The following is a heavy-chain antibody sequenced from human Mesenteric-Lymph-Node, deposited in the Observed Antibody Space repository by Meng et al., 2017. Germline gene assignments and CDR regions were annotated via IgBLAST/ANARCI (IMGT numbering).Heavy chain of an antibody. D-gene: IGHD2-21*01. V-gene: IGHV4-30-4*01. CDR2: IHHSGSA. Sequence: QGRLLESGPGLVEPSHALSLPCTVSGGSMSSGNYYWSWIRQPPGKGLEWIGYIHHSGSAYYNPSLKSRVSISVDTSKNQFSLKLNSMTAADTAVYYCASFDHIPRRNYFDYWGQGTLVTVSS. CDR1: GGSMSSGNYY. J-gene: IGHJ4*02. CDR3: ASFDHIPRRNYFDY.